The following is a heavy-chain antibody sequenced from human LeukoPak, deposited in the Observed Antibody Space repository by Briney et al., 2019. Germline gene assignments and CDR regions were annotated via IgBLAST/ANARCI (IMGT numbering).Heavy chain of an antibody. CDR3: ARDRGSGSYYVYYYGMDV. J-gene: IGHJ6*02. D-gene: IGHD3-10*01. V-gene: IGHV3-30*04. Sequence: GGSLRLSCAASGFTFSCYAMHWVRQAPGKGLEWVAVISYDGSNKYYADSVKGRFTISRDNSKNTLYLQMNSLRAEDTAVYYCARDRGSGSYYVYYYGMDVWGQGTTVTVSS. CDR2: ISYDGSNK. CDR1: GFTFSCYA.